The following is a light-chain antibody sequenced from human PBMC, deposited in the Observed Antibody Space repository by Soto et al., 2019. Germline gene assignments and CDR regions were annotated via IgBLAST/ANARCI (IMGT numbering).Light chain of an antibody. J-gene: IGLJ1*01. V-gene: IGLV2-14*01. CDR2: DVS. CDR3: SSYTSSSTYV. Sequence: QSALTQPASVSGSPGQSITISCTGTSSDVGGYNYDSWYQQHPGKAPKLMIYDVSNRPSGVSNRFSGSKSGNTASLPISGLQPEDEADYYCSSYTSSSTYVFGTGTKVTVL. CDR1: SSDVGGYNY.